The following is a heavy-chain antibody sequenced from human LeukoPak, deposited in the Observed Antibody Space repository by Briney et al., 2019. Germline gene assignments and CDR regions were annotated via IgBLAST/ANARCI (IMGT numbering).Heavy chain of an antibody. CDR3: ARDLTGTILGY. Sequence: GASVKVSCKASGYTFTGYYMLWVRRAPGQGLAWMGWINPNSGDTNYAQKFQGRVTMTRGPSIRTAHLGLSRLRSDDPGVYYCARDLTGTILGYWGQGTLVTVSS. D-gene: IGHD1-7*01. CDR2: INPNSGDT. J-gene: IGHJ4*02. V-gene: IGHV1-2*02. CDR1: GYTFTGYY.